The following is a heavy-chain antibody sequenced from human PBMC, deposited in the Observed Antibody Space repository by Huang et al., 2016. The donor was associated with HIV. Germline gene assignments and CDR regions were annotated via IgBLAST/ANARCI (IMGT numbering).Heavy chain of an antibody. D-gene: IGHD6-19*01. J-gene: IGHJ3*02. CDR3: TTESESSGWTMDHDAFDI. CDR1: GFTFSNAW. Sequence: EVQLVESGGGLVKPGGSLRLSCAASGFTFSNAWMSWVRQAAGKVLEWVGRIKSKTDGGTTDYAAPVKGRFTISRDDSKNTRYLQMNSLKTEDTAVYYCTTESESSGWTMDHDAFDIWGQGTMVTVSS. CDR2: IKSKTDGGTT. V-gene: IGHV3-15*01.